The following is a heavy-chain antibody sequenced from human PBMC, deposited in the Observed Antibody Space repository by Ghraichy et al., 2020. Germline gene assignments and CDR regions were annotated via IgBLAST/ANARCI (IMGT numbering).Heavy chain of an antibody. Sequence: SETLSLTCAVYGGSFSGYYWSWIRQPPGKGLEWIGEINHSGSTNYNPSLKSRVTISVDTSKNQFSLKLSSVTAADTAVYYCARASQVGTTVASFDVWGKGTTVTVSS. D-gene: IGHD4-11*01. V-gene: IGHV4-34*01. J-gene: IGHJ6*04. CDR1: GGSFSGYY. CDR2: INHSGST. CDR3: ARASQVGTTVASFDV.